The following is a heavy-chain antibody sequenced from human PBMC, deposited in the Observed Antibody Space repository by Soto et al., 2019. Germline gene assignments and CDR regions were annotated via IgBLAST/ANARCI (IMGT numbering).Heavy chain of an antibody. D-gene: IGHD3-22*01. CDR2: IRSKANSYAT. V-gene: IGHV3-73*01. CDR3: TTYYDSSGYYYPFDY. Sequence: PGGSLRLSCAASGVTFSGSAMHWVRQASGKGLEWVGRIRSKANSYATAYAASVRGRFTISRDDSKNTAYLQMNSLKTEDTAVYYCTTYYDSSGYYYPFDYWGQGTLVTVSS. CDR1: GVTFSGSA. J-gene: IGHJ4*02.